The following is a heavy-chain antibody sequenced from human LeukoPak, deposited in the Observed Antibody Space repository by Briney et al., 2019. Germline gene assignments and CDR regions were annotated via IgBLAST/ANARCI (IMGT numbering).Heavy chain of an antibody. J-gene: IGHJ3*01. CDR2: INSDGSTT. D-gene: IGHD3-22*01. V-gene: IGHV3-74*01. Sequence: PGGSLRLSCAASGITFSTYWMRWVRQAPGKGLAWVSRINSDGSTTSYVDSVEGRFTISRDNAKNTLYLQMNSLRAEGTAVYYCARAGTVVDYDPSDAFDVWGQGTMVTVSS. CDR1: GITFSTYW. CDR3: ARAGTVVDYDPSDAFDV.